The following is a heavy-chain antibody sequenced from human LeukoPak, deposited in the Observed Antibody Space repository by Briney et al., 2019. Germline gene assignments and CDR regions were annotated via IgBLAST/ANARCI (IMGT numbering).Heavy chain of an antibody. J-gene: IGHJ4*02. Sequence: GGSLRLSCAASGFTLSNYAMSWVRQAPGKGLEWVSAIGSSGGNTYFGDSVKGRFTISRDNSENTLYLQMNSLRAEDTAVYYCAKTKWPSIDYWGQGTLVTVSS. D-gene: IGHD5-12*01. CDR2: IGSSGGNT. V-gene: IGHV3-23*01. CDR3: AKTKWPSIDY. CDR1: GFTLSNYA.